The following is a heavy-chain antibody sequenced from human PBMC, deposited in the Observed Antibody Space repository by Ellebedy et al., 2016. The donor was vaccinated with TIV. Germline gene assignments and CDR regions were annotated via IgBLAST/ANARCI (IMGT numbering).Heavy chain of an antibody. CDR3: ARAYASSGDDAFDI. J-gene: IGHJ3*02. D-gene: IGHD3-22*01. CDR2: IKQDGSET. Sequence: GESLKISCAASGFTFSSDWMTWVRQAPGKGLEWVANIKQDGSETYYVGSVRGRFTISRDNAKHSLYLQMNSLRAEDTAVYYCARAYASSGDDAFDIWGQGTMVTVSS. V-gene: IGHV3-7*04. CDR1: GFTFSSDW.